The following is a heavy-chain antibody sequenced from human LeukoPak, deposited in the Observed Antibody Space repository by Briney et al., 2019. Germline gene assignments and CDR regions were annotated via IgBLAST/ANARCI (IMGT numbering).Heavy chain of an antibody. Sequence: GGSLRLSCAASGFTFSSYGMHWVRQAPGKGLEWVAVISYDGSNKYYADSVKGRFTISRDNSKNTLYLQMNSLRAEDTAVYYCAKALAAAVDYWGQGTLATVSS. CDR2: ISYDGSNK. CDR1: GFTFSSYG. D-gene: IGHD6-13*01. CDR3: AKALAAAVDY. V-gene: IGHV3-30*18. J-gene: IGHJ4*02.